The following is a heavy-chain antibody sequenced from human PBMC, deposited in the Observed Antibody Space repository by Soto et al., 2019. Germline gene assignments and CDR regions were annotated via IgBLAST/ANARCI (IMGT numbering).Heavy chain of an antibody. Sequence: ASVKASCKASGYTFTGYYMHWVRQAPGQGLEWMGWINPNSGGTNYAQKFQGWVTMTRDTSISTAYMELSRLRSDDTAVYYCARVAGAAAVFFFDYWGQGTLVTVSS. CDR2: INPNSGGT. J-gene: IGHJ4*02. V-gene: IGHV1-2*04. CDR1: GYTFTGYY. CDR3: ARVAGAAAVFFFDY. D-gene: IGHD6-13*01.